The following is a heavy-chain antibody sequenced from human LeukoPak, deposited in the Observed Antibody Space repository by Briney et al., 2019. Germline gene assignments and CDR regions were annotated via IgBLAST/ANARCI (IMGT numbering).Heavy chain of an antibody. CDR3: ARWGEGFDP. CDR2: INPNSGAT. CDR1: AYTFIDYY. Sequence: ASVKVSCKASAYTFIDYYMHWVRQAPGQGLEWMGWINPNSGATNYAQKFQGRVTMTRDTSISTAYKELSSLRSDDTAVYYCARWGEGFDPWGQGTLVSVSS. D-gene: IGHD3-16*01. V-gene: IGHV1-2*02. J-gene: IGHJ5*02.